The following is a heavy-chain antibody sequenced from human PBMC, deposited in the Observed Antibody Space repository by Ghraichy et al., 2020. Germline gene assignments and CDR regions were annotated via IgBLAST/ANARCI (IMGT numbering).Heavy chain of an antibody. Sequence: GGSLRLSCAASGFSFSNGWMSWVRQAPGKGLEWVGRIKSKIDGGTADYAAPVKGRFTISRDDSKATLYLQMSSLKSDDTAVYYCTTDRGVGTTSVGFDYWGQGTLVTVSS. D-gene: IGHD1-26*01. J-gene: IGHJ4*02. CDR3: TTDRGVGTTSVGFDY. CDR2: IKSKIDGGTA. V-gene: IGHV3-15*01. CDR1: GFSFSNGW.